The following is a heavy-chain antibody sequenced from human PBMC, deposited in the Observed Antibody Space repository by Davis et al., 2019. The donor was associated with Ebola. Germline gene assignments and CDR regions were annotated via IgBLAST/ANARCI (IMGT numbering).Heavy chain of an antibody. V-gene: IGHV3-7*01. CDR2: IKQDGSEK. D-gene: IGHD6-13*01. CDR1: GFTFSSYW. CDR3: ASQWVAAAGKDY. Sequence: GESLKISCAASGFTFSSYWMSWVRQAPGKGLEWVANIKQDGSEKYYMDSVTGRFTISRDNAKNSLYLQMNSLRDEDTAVYYCASQWVAAAGKDYWGQGTLVTVSS. J-gene: IGHJ4*02.